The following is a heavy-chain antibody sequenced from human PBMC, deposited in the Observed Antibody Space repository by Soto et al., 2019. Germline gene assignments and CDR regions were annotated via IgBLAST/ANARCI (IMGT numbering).Heavy chain of an antibody. CDR2: IYSGGST. V-gene: IGHV3-53*04. D-gene: IGHD4-17*01. Sequence: PGGSLRLSCAASGFTVSSNYMSWVRQAPGKGLEWVSVIYSGGSTYYADSVKGRFTISRHNSKTTPYLQMNSLRAEDTAVYYCARPIYGDYGFDSRGQGTLVTVSS. J-gene: IGHJ4*02. CDR3: ARPIYGDYGFDS. CDR1: GFTVSSNY.